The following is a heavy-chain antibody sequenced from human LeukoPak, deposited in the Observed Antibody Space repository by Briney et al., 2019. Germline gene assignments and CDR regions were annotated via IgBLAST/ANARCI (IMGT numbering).Heavy chain of an antibody. CDR1: GFAVINNY. CDR3: ATASYSGWTASHDY. Sequence: GGSLRLSCAASGFAVINNYMSWVRQAPGKGLEWVSVLYSDGSTYYLDSVKGRFTISRDNSKNTLSLQMSNLRAEDTAVYYCATASYSGWTASHDYWGQGTLVTVSS. V-gene: IGHV3-66*01. CDR2: LYSDGST. D-gene: IGHD6-25*01. J-gene: IGHJ4*02.